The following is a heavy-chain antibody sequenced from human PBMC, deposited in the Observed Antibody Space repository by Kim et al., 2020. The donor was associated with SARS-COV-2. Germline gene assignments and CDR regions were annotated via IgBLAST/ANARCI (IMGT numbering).Heavy chain of an antibody. J-gene: IGHJ6*02. CDR2: ISGSGGST. D-gene: IGHD3-22*01. Sequence: GGSLRLSCAASGFTFSSYAMSWVRQAPGKGLEWVSAISGSGGSTYYADSVKGRFTISRDNSKNTLYLQMNSLRAEDTAVYYCAKDNYDSSGYYYGDYYYYGMDVWGQGTTVTVSS. CDR1: GFTFSSYA. CDR3: AKDNYDSSGYYYGDYYYYGMDV. V-gene: IGHV3-23*01.